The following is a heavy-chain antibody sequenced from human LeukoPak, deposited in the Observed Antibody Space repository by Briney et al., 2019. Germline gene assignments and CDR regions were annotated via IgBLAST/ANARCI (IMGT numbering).Heavy chain of an antibody. CDR3: ARARWQLVPYFDS. CDR1: GYTFTDYY. D-gene: IGHD6-6*01. Sequence: GASVKVSCKASGYTFTDYYMHWVRPAPGQGLEWMGWINPNSSGTNFAQKFQGRVAMTRDTSISTAYMELGSLRSDDTAVYYCARARWQLVPYFDSWGQGTLVTVSS. V-gene: IGHV1-2*02. CDR2: INPNSSGT. J-gene: IGHJ4*02.